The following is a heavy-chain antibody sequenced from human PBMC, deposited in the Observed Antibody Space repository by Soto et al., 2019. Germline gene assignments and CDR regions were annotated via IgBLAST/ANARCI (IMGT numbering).Heavy chain of an antibody. V-gene: IGHV1-2*04. J-gene: IGHJ3*02. D-gene: IGHD6-13*01. Sequence: TSVKVTCKDSGYSLTGNYRHWVRQAPGQGLEWMGWINPNSGGTNYAQKFQGWVTMTRDTSISTAYMELSRLRSDDTAVYYCARVAAAAGTGAFDIWGQGTMVTVSS. CDR3: ARVAAAAGTGAFDI. CDR2: INPNSGGT. CDR1: GYSLTGNY.